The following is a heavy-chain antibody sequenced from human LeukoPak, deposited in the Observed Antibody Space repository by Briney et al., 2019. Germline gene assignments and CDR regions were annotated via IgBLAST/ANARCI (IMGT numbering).Heavy chain of an antibody. Sequence: SETLSLTCTASGGSISSYYWSWIRQPAGKGLEWIGRIYTSGSTNYNPSLKSRVTMSVDTSKNQFSLKLSSVTAADTAVYYCARGITGTSNGFYYYYMDVWGKGTTVTVSS. D-gene: IGHD1-20*01. CDR2: IYTSGST. CDR3: ARGITGTSNGFYYYYMDV. V-gene: IGHV4-4*07. CDR1: GGSISSYY. J-gene: IGHJ6*03.